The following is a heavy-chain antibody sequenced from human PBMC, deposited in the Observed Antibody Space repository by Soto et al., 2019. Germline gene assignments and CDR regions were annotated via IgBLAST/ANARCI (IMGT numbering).Heavy chain of an antibody. J-gene: IGHJ4*02. CDR3: ARGGDSSGYYGYYFDY. Sequence: SVKVSCKASGGTFSSYAISWVRQAPGQGLEWTGGIIPIFGTANYAQKFQGRVTITADESTSTAYMELSSLRSEDTAVYYCARGGDSSGYYGYYFDYWGQRNMVTVYS. D-gene: IGHD3-22*01. V-gene: IGHV1-69*13. CDR2: IIPIFGTA. CDR1: GGTFSSYA.